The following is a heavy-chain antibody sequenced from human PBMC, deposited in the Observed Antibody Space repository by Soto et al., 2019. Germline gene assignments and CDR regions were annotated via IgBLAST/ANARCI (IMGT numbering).Heavy chain of an antibody. CDR3: ARDSSSSPPSSYYYGMDV. CDR2: IYYGGIT. V-gene: IGHV4-30-4*01. Sequence: SETLSLTCTVSGGSISSGDYYWSWIRQPPGKGLEWIGYIYYGGITYYNPSLKSRVTISVDTSKNQFSLKLNSVTAADTAVYYCARDSSSSPPSSYYYGMDVWGQGTTVTVSS. D-gene: IGHD6-6*01. J-gene: IGHJ6*02. CDR1: GGSISSGDYY.